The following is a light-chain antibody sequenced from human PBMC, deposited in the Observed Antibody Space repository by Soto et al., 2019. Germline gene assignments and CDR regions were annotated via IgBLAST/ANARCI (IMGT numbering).Light chain of an antibody. CDR3: QQYGSSGT. V-gene: IGKV3-20*01. CDR2: GAS. J-gene: IGKJ1*01. Sequence: EIVLTQSPGTLSLSPGERATLSCRASQSVSNNYLAWYQQKPGQAPRLLIYGASNRATGIPDRFSGSGSGTDITLTISRLEPEEFAVYYGQQYGSSGTFGQGTKVEIK. CDR1: QSVSNNY.